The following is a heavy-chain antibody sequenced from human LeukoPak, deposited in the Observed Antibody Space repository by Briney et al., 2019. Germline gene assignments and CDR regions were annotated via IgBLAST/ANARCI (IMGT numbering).Heavy chain of an antibody. V-gene: IGHV3-23*01. D-gene: IGHD3-10*01. CDR1: GFTFSSYA. J-gene: IGHJ4*02. CDR3: AKIWFGELSAGTDY. Sequence: GGSLRLSCAASGFTFSSYAMSWVRQAPGKGLEWVSAISGSGGSTYYADSVKGRFTISIDNSKNTLYLQMNSLRAEDTAVYYCAKIWFGELSAGTDYWGQGTLVTVSS. CDR2: ISGSGGST.